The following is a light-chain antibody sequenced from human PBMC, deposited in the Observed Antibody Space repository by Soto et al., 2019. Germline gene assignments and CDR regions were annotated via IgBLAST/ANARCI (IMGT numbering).Light chain of an antibody. V-gene: IGKV1-27*01. CDR3: QKHGSAPFT. CDR1: QGISKY. Sequence: DFQMTQSPASLSASVGDRVTITCRATQGISKYVAWYQQAPGKVPKLLIYSTSTLQPGVPSRFSGSGSGTDFTLTISSLQPEDVATYYCQKHGSAPFTFGPGTKVDIK. CDR2: STS. J-gene: IGKJ3*01.